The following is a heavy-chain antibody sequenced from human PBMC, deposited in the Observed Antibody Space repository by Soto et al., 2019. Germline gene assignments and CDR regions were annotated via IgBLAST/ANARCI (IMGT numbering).Heavy chain of an antibody. CDR1: GGSISSSSYY. Sequence: SETLSLTCTVSGGSISSSSYYWGWIRQPPGTGLEWIGEINHSGSTNYNPSLKSRVTISVDTSKNQFSLKLDSVTAADTAVYYCARLGGYYQAFDSWGQGTLVTVSS. V-gene: IGHV4-39*07. CDR2: INHSGST. CDR3: ARLGGYYQAFDS. D-gene: IGHD3-22*01. J-gene: IGHJ4*02.